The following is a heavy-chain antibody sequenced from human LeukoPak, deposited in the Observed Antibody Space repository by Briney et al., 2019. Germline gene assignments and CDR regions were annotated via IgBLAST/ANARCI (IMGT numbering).Heavy chain of an antibody. Sequence: GGSLRLSCAASGFTVSSNYMSWVRQAPGKGLEWVSVIYSGGSTYYADSVKGRFTISRDNSKNTLYLQMNSLRAEDTAVYYCAKDIGVYYGSGGYPDYWGQGTLVTVSS. D-gene: IGHD3-22*01. J-gene: IGHJ4*02. V-gene: IGHV3-53*01. CDR2: IYSGGST. CDR3: AKDIGVYYGSGGYPDY. CDR1: GFTVSSNY.